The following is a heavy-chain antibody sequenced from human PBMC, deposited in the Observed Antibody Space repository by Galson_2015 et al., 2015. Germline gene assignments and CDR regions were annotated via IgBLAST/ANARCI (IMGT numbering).Heavy chain of an antibody. D-gene: IGHD6-13*01. V-gene: IGHV4-59*01. CDR2: IYYSGST. CDR3: ARVRAAAGTGYYFDY. Sequence: LSLTYTVSGGSISSYYWSWIRQPPGKGLEWIGYIYYSGSTNYNPSLKSRVTISVDTSKNQFSLKLSSVTAADTAVYYCARVRAAAGTGYYFDYWGQGTLVTVSS. J-gene: IGHJ4*02. CDR1: GGSISSYY.